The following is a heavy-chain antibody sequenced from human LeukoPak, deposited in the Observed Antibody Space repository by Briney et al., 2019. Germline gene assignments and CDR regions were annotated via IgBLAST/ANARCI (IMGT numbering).Heavy chain of an antibody. CDR2: ISSSSSYI. D-gene: IGHD1-26*01. V-gene: IGHV3-21*04. CDR3: ARWSYSTWTRFDP. CDR1: GFTFSSYS. Sequence: GGSLRLSCAASGFTFSSYSMNWVRQAPGKGLEWVSSISSSSSYIYYADSVKGRFTISRDNAKNSLYLQMNSLRAEDTAVYYCARWSYSTWTRFDPWGQGTLVTVSS. J-gene: IGHJ5*02.